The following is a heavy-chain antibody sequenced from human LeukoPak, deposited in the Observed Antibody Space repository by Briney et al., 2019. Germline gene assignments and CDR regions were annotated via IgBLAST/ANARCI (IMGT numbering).Heavy chain of an antibody. V-gene: IGHV3-74*01. Sequence: GGSLRLSCAPSGFTFSYAWMSWVRQAPGKGLVWVSRINSDGSSTSHADSVKGRFTISRDNAKNTLYLQMNSLRAEDTAVYYCAREGGYSHAFDYWGQGTLVTVSS. J-gene: IGHJ4*02. CDR2: INSDGSST. CDR1: GFTFSYAW. D-gene: IGHD3-22*01. CDR3: AREGGYSHAFDY.